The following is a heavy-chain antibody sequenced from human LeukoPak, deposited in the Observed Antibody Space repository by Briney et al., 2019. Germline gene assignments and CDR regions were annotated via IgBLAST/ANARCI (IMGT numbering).Heavy chain of an antibody. V-gene: IGHV1-2*02. CDR3: ARDSGSYYEVGAIDY. Sequence: GASVKVSCKASGYTFTGYYMHWVRQAPGQGLEWMGWINPNSGGTNYAQKFQGRVTMTRDTSTSTVYMELSSLRSEDTAVYYCARDSGSYYEVGAIDYWGQGTLVTVSS. D-gene: IGHD1-26*01. CDR2: INPNSGGT. CDR1: GYTFTGYY. J-gene: IGHJ4*02.